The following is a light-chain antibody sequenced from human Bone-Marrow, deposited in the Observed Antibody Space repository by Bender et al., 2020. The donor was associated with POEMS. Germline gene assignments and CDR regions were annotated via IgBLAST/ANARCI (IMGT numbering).Light chain of an antibody. CDR1: SSNIGTNP. CDR2: INN. J-gene: IGLJ1*01. CDR3: SSYAGSNNLGV. V-gene: IGLV1-44*01. Sequence: QSVLTQPPSASGTPGQRVTISCSGSSSNIGTNPVNWYQQLPGTAPKLLIYINNQRPSGVPDRFSGSKSGTSASLAISGLQSEDEADYYCSSYAGSNNLGVFGTGTTVSVL.